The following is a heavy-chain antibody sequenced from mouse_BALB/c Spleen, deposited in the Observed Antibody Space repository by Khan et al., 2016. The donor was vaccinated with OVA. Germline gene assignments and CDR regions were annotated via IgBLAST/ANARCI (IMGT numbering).Heavy chain of an antibody. D-gene: IGHD2-1*01. CDR3: SRGVLYGIFAY. CDR2: INPSTGYP. V-gene: IGHV1-7*01. Sequence: QIQLVQSGAELAQPGASVKMSCKTSGYTFTTFWMHWVKQRPGQGLEWIGYINPSTGYPEYNQRFKDKATLTTDKSSSTAYIHLSRLTADDSAVYYCSRGVLYGIFAYWGQGTLVTVSA. J-gene: IGHJ3*01. CDR1: GYTFTTFW.